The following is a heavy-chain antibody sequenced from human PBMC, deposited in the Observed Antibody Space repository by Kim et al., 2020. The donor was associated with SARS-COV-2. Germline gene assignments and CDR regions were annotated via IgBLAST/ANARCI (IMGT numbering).Heavy chain of an antibody. J-gene: IGHJ6*03. V-gene: IGHV3-49*04. CDR3: AKVGGAREPYYYFMDV. CDR2: IRSRANGGAT. Sequence: GGSLRLSCTASGFNFDYQAMTWVRQAPGKGLEWVGFIRSRANGGATEYAAAVRDRFIISRDDSKSIAYLQMNNLKTDDTAVYFCAKVGGAREPYYYFMDVWGRGTTVTVSS. D-gene: IGHD3-16*01. CDR1: GFNFDYQA.